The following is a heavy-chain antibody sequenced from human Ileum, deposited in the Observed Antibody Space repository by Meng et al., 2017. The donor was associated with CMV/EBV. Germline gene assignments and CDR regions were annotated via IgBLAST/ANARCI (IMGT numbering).Heavy chain of an antibody. J-gene: IGHJ4*02. D-gene: IGHD3-3*01. CDR1: GFNFSDYG. CDR2: IWYDGSNE. V-gene: IGHV3-33*06. Sequence: CAASGFNFSDYGMPWVRQAPGKGLEWVAIIWYDGSNEYYADSVKGRFTISRDNSKNTLYLQMNSLRAEDTAVYYCAKDLPGFWSGFDYWGQGTLVTVSS. CDR3: AKDLPGFWSGFDY.